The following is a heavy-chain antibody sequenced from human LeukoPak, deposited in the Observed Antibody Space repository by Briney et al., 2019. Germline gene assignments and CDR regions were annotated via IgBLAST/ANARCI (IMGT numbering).Heavy chain of an antibody. CDR3: TRDRSRAEDD. CDR2: INQGGSGK. V-gene: IGHV3-7*01. CDR1: RFTFSGHW. Sequence: PGGSLRLSCAASRFTFSGHWMSWVRQAPRKGLEWVANINQGGSGKYYVDSVKGRFTISRDNANNLLYLQMNSLRGEDTAVYYCTRDRSRAEDDWGQGTLVTVSS. J-gene: IGHJ4*02. D-gene: IGHD1-14*01.